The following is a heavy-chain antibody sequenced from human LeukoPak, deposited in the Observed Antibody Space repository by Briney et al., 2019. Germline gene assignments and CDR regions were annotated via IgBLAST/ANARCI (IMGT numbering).Heavy chain of an antibody. Sequence: GGSLRLSCAAPGFTFSSYGMHWVRQAPGKGLEWVSAISVSGNTYHADSVKGRFTISRDSSKNTLYLQMNSLRAEDAAVYYCAKAPVTTCSGAYCYPFDYWGQGTLVTVSS. CDR1: GFTFSSYG. J-gene: IGHJ4*02. D-gene: IGHD2-15*01. CDR3: AKAPVTTCSGAYCYPFDY. CDR2: ISVSGNT. V-gene: IGHV3-23*01.